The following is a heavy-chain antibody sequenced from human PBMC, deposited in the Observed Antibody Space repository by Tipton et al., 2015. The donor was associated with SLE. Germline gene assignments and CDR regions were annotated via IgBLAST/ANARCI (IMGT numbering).Heavy chain of an antibody. J-gene: IGHJ6*02. V-gene: IGHV3-7*01. CDR1: GFTFSSYW. CDR3: AGDPNGMDV. Sequence: SGFTFSSYWMSWVRQAPGKGLEWVANIKQDGSEKYYVDSVKSRFTISRDNAKNSLYLRMNSLRAEDTAVYYCAGDPNGMDVWGQGTTVTVSS. CDR2: IKQDGSEK.